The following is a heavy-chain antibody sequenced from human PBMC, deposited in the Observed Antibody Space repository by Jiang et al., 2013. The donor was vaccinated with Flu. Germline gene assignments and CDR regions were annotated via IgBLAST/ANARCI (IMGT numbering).Heavy chain of an antibody. CDR3: ARGGVGYYYDSSGYYYGYYYYYYMDV. Sequence: QLVESGAEVKKPGASVKVSCKASGYTFTSYDINWVRQATGQGLEWMGWMNPNSGNTGYAQKFQGRVTMTRNTSISTAYMELSSLRSEDTAVYYCARGGVGYYYDSSGYYYGYYYYYYMDVWGKGTTVTVSS. CDR1: GYTFTSYD. CDR2: MNPNSGNT. D-gene: IGHD3-22*01. V-gene: IGHV1-8*01. J-gene: IGHJ6*03.